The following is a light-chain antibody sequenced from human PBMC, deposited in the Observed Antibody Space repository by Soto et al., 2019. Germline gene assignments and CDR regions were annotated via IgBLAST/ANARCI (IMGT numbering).Light chain of an antibody. V-gene: IGLV2-23*01. Sequence: QSALTQPASVSGSPGQSITISCTGSGSDVGYYNLVSWYQQHLGKAPKLMMYESSKRPSGVSDRFSGSKFGNTASLTISGIQAEDEAYYHCCSYAGSGTLVFGGGTKLTVL. CDR2: ESS. CDR3: CSYAGSGTLV. CDR1: GSDVGYYNL. J-gene: IGLJ2*01.